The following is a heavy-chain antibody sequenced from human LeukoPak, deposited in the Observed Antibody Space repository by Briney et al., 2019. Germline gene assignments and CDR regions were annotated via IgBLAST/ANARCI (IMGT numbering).Heavy chain of an antibody. D-gene: IGHD5-12*01. CDR1: GYTFTSYY. CDR2: INPSGGST. Sequence: ASVKVSCKASGYTFTSYYMHWVRQAPGQGLEWMGIINPSGGSTSYAQKFQGRVTMTRDTSTSTVYTELSSLRSEDTAVYYCARSNIVATRKLAFDPWGQGTLVTVSS. V-gene: IGHV1-46*01. CDR3: ARSNIVATRKLAFDP. J-gene: IGHJ5*02.